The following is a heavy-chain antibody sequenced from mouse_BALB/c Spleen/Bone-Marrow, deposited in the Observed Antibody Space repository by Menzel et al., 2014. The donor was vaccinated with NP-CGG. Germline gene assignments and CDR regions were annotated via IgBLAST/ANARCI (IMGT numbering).Heavy chain of an antibody. CDR2: INPSSGYT. CDR1: GFTFTTYT. Sequence: QVQLQQSGAELARLGASVKMSCKASGFTFTTYTMHWVKQRPGQGLEGIGYINPSSGYTNYNQKFKDKATLTADKSSSTSYMQLSSLTSEDSAVYFCAKRDIYYGYDGNAMDYWGQGTSVTVSS. V-gene: IGHV1-4*01. J-gene: IGHJ4*01. D-gene: IGHD2-2*01. CDR3: AKRDIYYGYDGNAMDY.